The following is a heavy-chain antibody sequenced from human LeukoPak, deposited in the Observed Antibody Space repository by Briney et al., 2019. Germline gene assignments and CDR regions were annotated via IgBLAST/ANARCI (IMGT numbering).Heavy chain of an antibody. CDR2: INPNSGGT. V-gene: IGHV1-2*04. CDR3: ARATLGYCSGGSCGAFDI. D-gene: IGHD2-15*01. Sequence: ASVKVSCKASGYTFTGHYMHWVRQAPGQGLEWVGWINPNSGGTNYAQKFQGWVTMTRDTSISTAYMELSRLRSDDAAVYYCARATLGYCSGGSCGAFDIWGQGTMVTVSS. J-gene: IGHJ3*02. CDR1: GYTFTGHY.